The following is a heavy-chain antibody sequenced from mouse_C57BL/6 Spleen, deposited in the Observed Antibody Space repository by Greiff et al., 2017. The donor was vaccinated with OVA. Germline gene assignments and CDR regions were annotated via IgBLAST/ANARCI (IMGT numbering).Heavy chain of an antibody. CDR1: GYAFTNYL. CDR3: ARSEWLPFDY. CDR2: INPGSGGT. Sequence: QVQLQQSGAELVRPGTSVKVSCKASGYAFTNYLIEWVKQRPGQGLEWIGVINPGSGGTNYNEKFKGKATLTADKSSSTAYMQLSSLTSEDSAVYFWARSEWLPFDYWGQGTTLTVSS. J-gene: IGHJ2*01. D-gene: IGHD2-2*01. V-gene: IGHV1-54*01.